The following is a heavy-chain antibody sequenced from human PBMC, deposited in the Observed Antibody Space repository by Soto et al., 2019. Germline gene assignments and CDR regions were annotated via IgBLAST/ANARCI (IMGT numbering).Heavy chain of an antibody. V-gene: IGHV3-33*01. CDR3: ARSPSWRHHCGGDCYPFDY. Sequence: QVQLVESGGGVVQPGRSLRLSCAASGFTFSSYGMHWVRQAPGKGLEWVAVIWYDGSNKYYADSVKGRFTISRDNSKNTLYLQMNSLRSEDTAVYYCARSPSWRHHCGGDCYPFDYWGQGTLVTVSS. CDR1: GFTFSSYG. CDR2: IWYDGSNK. J-gene: IGHJ4*02. D-gene: IGHD2-21*02.